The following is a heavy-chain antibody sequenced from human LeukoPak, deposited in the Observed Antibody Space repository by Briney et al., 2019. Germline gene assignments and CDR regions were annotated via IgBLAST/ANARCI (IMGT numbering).Heavy chain of an antibody. CDR2: ISGSGGST. D-gene: IGHD3-10*01. CDR3: ASYDSGSYYKGFDY. Sequence: GGSLRLSCAASGFTFSSYSMNWVRQPPGKGLEWASAISGSGGSTYYADSVKGRFTISRDNSKNTLYLQMNSLRAEDTAVYYCASYDSGSYYKGFDYWGQGTLVTVSS. CDR1: GFTFSSYS. J-gene: IGHJ4*02. V-gene: IGHV3-23*01.